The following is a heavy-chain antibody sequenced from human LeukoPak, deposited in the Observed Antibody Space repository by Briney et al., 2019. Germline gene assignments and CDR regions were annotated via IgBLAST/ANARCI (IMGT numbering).Heavy chain of an antibody. J-gene: IGHJ4*02. CDR3: AREFPSGYDPLDY. D-gene: IGHD5-12*01. V-gene: IGHV7-4-1*02. Sequence: APVEVSCKASGYTFTSYAMNWVRQAPGQGLEWMGWINTNTGNPTYAQGFTGRFVFSLDTSVSTAYLQISSLKAEDTAVYYCAREFPSGYDPLDYWGQGTLVTVSS. CDR2: INTNTGNP. CDR1: GYTFTSYA.